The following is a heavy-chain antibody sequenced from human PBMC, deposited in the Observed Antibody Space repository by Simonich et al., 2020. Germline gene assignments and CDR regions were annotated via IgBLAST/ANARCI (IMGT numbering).Heavy chain of an antibody. V-gene: IGHV3-21*01. D-gene: IGHD6-13*01. CDR2: ISRKSMYI. CDR3: ARDAAGDY. Sequence: EVQLVESGGGLVKPGGSLRLSCAASGFTFSSHSKNWVRQAPGKGVGWVPSISRKSMYIYYAVSVKGRFTISRDNAKNSLYLQMNSLRAEDTAVYYCARDAAGDYWGQGTLVTVSS. J-gene: IGHJ4*02. CDR1: GFTFSSHS.